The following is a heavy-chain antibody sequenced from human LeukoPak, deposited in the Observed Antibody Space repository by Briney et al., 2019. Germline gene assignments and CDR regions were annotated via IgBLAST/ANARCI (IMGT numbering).Heavy chain of an antibody. D-gene: IGHD3-10*01. V-gene: IGHV4-34*01. CDR2: INHSGST. Sequence: SETLSLTCAVYGGSFSGYYWSWSRQPPGKGLEWIGEINHSGSTNYNPSLKSRVTISVDTSKNQFSLKLSSVTAADTAVYYCARGRTTMVRGVIRYYYMDVWGKGTTVTVSS. J-gene: IGHJ6*03. CDR1: GGSFSGYY. CDR3: ARGRTTMVRGVIRYYYMDV.